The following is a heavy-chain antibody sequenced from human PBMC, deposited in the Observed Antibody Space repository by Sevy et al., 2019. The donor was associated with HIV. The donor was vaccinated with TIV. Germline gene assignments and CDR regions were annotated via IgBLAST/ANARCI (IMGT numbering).Heavy chain of an antibody. J-gene: IGHJ4*02. CDR3: VRADPAQHFDS. Sequence: ASVKVSCKASGDTLTNNYMHWVRQAPGQGLEWMGIIDPSGGNASYAQKFQGRVTMTRDTSTRTPYMDLSSLRSEDTAVYYCVRADPAQHFDSWGQGTLVTVSS. V-gene: IGHV1-46*01. CDR1: GDTLTNNY. CDR2: IDPSGGNA.